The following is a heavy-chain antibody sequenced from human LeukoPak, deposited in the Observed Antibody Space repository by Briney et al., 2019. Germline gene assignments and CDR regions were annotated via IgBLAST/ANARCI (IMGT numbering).Heavy chain of an antibody. CDR2: ISYDGSNK. D-gene: IGHD6-19*01. J-gene: IGHJ4*02. CDR1: GFTFSSYV. Sequence: GGSLRLSCAASGFTFSSYVMHWVRQAPGKGLEWVAIISYDGSNKYYADSVKGRFTISRDNSKNTLYLQMNSLRAEDTAVYYCARDILRYSSGWYASPVDYWGQGTLVTVSS. CDR3: ARDILRYSSGWYASPVDY. V-gene: IGHV3-30*04.